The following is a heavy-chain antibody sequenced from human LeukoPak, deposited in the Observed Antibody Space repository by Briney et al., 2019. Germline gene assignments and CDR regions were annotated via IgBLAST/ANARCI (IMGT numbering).Heavy chain of an antibody. Sequence: PSETLSLTCTVSGGSISGYYWSWIRQPPGKGLEWIGYIYTSGSTNYNPSLKSRVTISVDTSKNQFSLKLSSVTAADTAVYYCARVGPYGDSGYNWFDPWGQGTLVTVSS. D-gene: IGHD4-17*01. J-gene: IGHJ5*02. CDR1: GGSISGYY. CDR3: ARVGPYGDSGYNWFDP. CDR2: IYTSGST. V-gene: IGHV4-4*09.